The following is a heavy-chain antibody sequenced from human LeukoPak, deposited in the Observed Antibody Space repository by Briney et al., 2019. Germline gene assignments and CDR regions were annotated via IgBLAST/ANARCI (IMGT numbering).Heavy chain of an antibody. CDR1: GFTFSDYY. J-gene: IGHJ6*03. CDR2: ITSSSTI. CDR3: ARADRNYYMDV. Sequence: GGSLRLSCAASGFTFSDYYMSWIRQAPGEGLEWVSYITSSSTIYYADSVKGRFTISRDNVKNSLYLQMNSLRADDTAVYYCARADRNYYMDVWGKGTTVTVSS. V-gene: IGHV3-11*04.